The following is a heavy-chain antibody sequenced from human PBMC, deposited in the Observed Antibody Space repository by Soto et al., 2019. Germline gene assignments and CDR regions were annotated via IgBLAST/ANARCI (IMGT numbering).Heavy chain of an antibody. CDR3: ARGWEGHNWNRYYFDY. D-gene: IGHD1-20*01. J-gene: IGHJ4*02. V-gene: IGHV4-59*01. CDR2: IYYSGST. CDR1: GGSISSYY. Sequence: PSETLALTCTVSGGSISSYYWSWIRQHPGKGLEWIGYIYYSGSTNYNPSLKSRVTISVDTSKNQFSLKLSSVTAADTAVYYCARGWEGHNWNRYYFDYWGQGTLVTVSS.